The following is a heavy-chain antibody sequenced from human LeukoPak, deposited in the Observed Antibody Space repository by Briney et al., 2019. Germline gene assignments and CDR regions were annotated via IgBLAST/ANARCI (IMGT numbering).Heavy chain of an antibody. CDR3: ARGVEPLAANTLAY. CDR2: LYSDGNT. J-gene: IGHJ4*02. D-gene: IGHD1-14*01. Sequence: PGGSLRLSCAAPGFTVITNDMTWVRQAPGKGLVWVAVLYSDGNTKYADSVQARFTISRDNSKNTLYLEMNSLSPDDTAVYYCARGVEPLAANTLAYWGQGTLVTVSS. V-gene: IGHV3-53*01. CDR1: GFTVITND.